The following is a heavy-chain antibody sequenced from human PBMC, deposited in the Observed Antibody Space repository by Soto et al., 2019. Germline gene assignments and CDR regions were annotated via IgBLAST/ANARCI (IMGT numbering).Heavy chain of an antibody. CDR2: ISSGGATM. V-gene: IGHV3-48*03. J-gene: IGHJ3*02. D-gene: IGHD3-22*01. CDR3: ASRENHYESSGQYNI. Sequence: VQLVESGGDLVQPGGSLRLSCVASGFTFSSFEMNWVRQAPGKGLECIAYISSGGATMHYADSVRGRFAISRDNGKNSLYLQMNSLRAEDTAIYYCASRENHYESSGQYNIWGQGTVVTVSS. CDR1: GFTFSSFE.